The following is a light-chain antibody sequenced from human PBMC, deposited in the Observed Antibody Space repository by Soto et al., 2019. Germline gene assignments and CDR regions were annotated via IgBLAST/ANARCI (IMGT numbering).Light chain of an antibody. CDR1: SSDVGGYNY. J-gene: IGLJ1*01. CDR3: SSYTTNSTPYV. V-gene: IGLV2-14*01. Sequence: QSVLTQPASVSGSPGQSITISCTGTSSDVGGYNYVSWYQQHPGRAPKLMIFEVTSRPSGVSDRFSGSKSGNTASLTISGLQAEDEADYYCSSYTTNSTPYVFGTGTKVTVL. CDR2: EVT.